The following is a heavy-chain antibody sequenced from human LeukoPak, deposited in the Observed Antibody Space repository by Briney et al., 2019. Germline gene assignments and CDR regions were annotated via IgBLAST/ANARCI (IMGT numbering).Heavy chain of an antibody. Sequence: SETLSLTCTISGGSINSGGHYWSWIRQHPGKGLEWIAYIYYSGSTFYNAALESRATISADTSKTQFSLRLSAVTAADTAVYYCARNLWFGEEALDSWGQGTLVTVSS. V-gene: IGHV4-31*02. CDR3: ARNLWFGEEALDS. J-gene: IGHJ4*02. CDR2: IYYSGST. CDR1: GGSINSGGHY. D-gene: IGHD3-10*01.